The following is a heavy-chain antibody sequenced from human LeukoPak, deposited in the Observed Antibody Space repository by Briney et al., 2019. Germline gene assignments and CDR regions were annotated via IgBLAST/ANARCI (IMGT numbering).Heavy chain of an antibody. CDR2: VDHTGST. CDR3: ARGRVSSSTWYSTYYYFFYMDF. CDR1: GGSISSGTYY. V-gene: IGHV4-61*03. J-gene: IGHJ6*03. D-gene: IGHD4-11*01. Sequence: SETLSLTCTASGGSISSGTYYWTWIRQPPGKGLEWIGYVDHTGSTKFNPSLNGRVSISRDTSKNFFSLRLRSVTAADTAVYFCARGRVSSSTWYSTYYYFFYMDFWGKGTTVTVSS.